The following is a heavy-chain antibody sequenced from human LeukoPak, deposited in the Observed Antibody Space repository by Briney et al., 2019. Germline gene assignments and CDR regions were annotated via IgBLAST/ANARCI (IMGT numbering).Heavy chain of an antibody. Sequence: ASVKVSCKASGYTFTGYYLHWVRQAPGLGLEWMGWINPNSGSTTYAQKFQGRVSTTRDTSISTAYMELSRLRSDDTAVYYCARDKYCSSDICYRWFDPWGQGTLVTVSS. CDR2: INPNSGST. D-gene: IGHD2-2*02. J-gene: IGHJ5*02. CDR3: ARDKYCSSDICYRWFDP. V-gene: IGHV1-2*02. CDR1: GYTFTGYY.